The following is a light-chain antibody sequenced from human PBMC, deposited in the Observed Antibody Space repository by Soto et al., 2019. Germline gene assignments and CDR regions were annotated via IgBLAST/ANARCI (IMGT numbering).Light chain of an antibody. CDR2: EVG. V-gene: IGLV2-14*01. Sequence: QSALTQPASVSGSPGQSITISCAGTSSDVGAYNYVSWYQQHPGKAPKLVIYEVGDRPSGVSNRFSGSKSGNTASLTISGLQAAYEADYYCSSYTSSTTQVFGGGTKVTVL. CDR1: SSDVGAYNY. CDR3: SSYTSSTTQV. J-gene: IGLJ3*02.